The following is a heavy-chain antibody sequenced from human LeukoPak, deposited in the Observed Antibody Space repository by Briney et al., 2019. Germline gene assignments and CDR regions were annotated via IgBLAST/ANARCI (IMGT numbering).Heavy chain of an antibody. J-gene: IGHJ6*03. Sequence: ASVKVSCKASGYTFTGYYMHWVRQAPGQGLEWMGWINPNSGGTNYAQKCQGRVTMTRDTSISTAYMELSMLRSDDTAVYYCARDSSGWYWSGYYYYYYMDVWGKGTPVTVSS. CDR1: GYTFTGYY. V-gene: IGHV1-2*02. D-gene: IGHD6-19*01. CDR2: INPNSGGT. CDR3: ARDSSGWYWSGYYYYYYMDV.